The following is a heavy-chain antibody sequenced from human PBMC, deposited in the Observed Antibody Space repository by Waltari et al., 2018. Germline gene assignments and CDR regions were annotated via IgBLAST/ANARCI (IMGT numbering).Heavy chain of an antibody. D-gene: IGHD6-13*01. CDR3: ARLLLRIAADG. J-gene: IGHJ4*02. V-gene: IGHV4-38-2*01. CDR2: IHHRGST. CDR1: GYSISSGYH. Sequence: QVQLQESGPGLVKPSETLSLTCAVSGYSISSGYHWGWIRQPPGKGLEWIGSIHHRGSTYYNPSLKSRVTITSDTSKNQFSLKLSSVTAADTAVYYCARLLLRIAADGWGQGTLVTVSS.